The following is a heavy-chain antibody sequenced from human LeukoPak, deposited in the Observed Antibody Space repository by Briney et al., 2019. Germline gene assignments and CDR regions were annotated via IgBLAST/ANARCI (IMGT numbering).Heavy chain of an antibody. CDR2: IKEDGSDK. D-gene: IGHD5-18*01. J-gene: IGHJ6*03. CDR3: ARDDSYGYSTYYYYMDV. V-gene: IGHV3-7*01. Sequence: GGSLRLSCAASGFIFSSYWMAWVRQAPGKGLEWVANIKEDGSDKNYVESLKGRFTISRDNAKNSLYLQMNSLRAEDTAVYYCARDDSYGYSTYYYYMDVWGKGTTVTVSS. CDR1: GFIFSSYW.